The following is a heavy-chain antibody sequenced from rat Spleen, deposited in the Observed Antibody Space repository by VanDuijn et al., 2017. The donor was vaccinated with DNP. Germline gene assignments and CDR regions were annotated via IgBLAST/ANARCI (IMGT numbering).Heavy chain of an antibody. D-gene: IGHD4-3*01. CDR1: GFSLTSYH. CDR3: AREGTPSRFDF. J-gene: IGHJ2*01. V-gene: IGHV2-30*01. Sequence: QVQLQESGPGLGQPPQTLCLTSTLSGFSLTSYHVHWVRQPPGKGLEWMGIMWSGGSADYNSALKFRLSISRDTSKSQVFLKMNSLQTEDTATYYCAREGTPSRFDFWGQGVMVTVSS. CDR2: MWSGGSA.